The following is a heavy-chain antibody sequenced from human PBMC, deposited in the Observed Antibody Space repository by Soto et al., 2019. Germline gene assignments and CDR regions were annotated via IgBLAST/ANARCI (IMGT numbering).Heavy chain of an antibody. CDR1: GGSISSYY. CDR2: IYYSGST. V-gene: IGHV4-59*01. J-gene: IGHJ6*02. D-gene: IGHD3-10*01. CDR3: ARERTLWFGEAYYHYGMDV. Sequence: SETVSLTCTVSGGSISSYYWSWIRQPPGKGLEWIGYIYYSGSTNYNPSLKSRVTMSVDTSKNQFSLKLSSVTAADTAVYYCARERTLWFGEAYYHYGMDVWGQGTTVTVSS.